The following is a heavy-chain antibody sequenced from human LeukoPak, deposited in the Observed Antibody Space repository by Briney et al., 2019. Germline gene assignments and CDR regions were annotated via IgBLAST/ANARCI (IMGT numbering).Heavy chain of an antibody. Sequence: SETLSLTCTVSGGSISSSSYYWGWIRQPPGKGLEWIGSIFYSGSTYYNPSLKSRVTISVDTSKNQFSLNLRSVTAADTAVYYYARHVRSGSYRYYFDYWGQGTLVTVSS. CDR3: ARHVRSGSYRYYFDY. CDR2: IFYSGST. V-gene: IGHV4-39*01. J-gene: IGHJ4*02. CDR1: GGSISSSSYY. D-gene: IGHD1-26*01.